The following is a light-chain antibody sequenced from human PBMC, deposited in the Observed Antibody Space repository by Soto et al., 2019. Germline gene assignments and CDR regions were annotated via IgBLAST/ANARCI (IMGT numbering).Light chain of an antibody. V-gene: IGKV3-20*01. CDR1: QSVSSSY. CDR2: GAS. J-gene: IGKJ2*01. CDR3: QQYDSSFMYT. Sequence: EIVLTQSPGTLSLSPGERATLSCRASQSVSSSYLAWYQQKPGQAPRLLIYGASSRATGIPDRLSGSGSGTDFTLTISRLEPEDFAVYYCQQYDSSFMYTFGQGTKLEIK.